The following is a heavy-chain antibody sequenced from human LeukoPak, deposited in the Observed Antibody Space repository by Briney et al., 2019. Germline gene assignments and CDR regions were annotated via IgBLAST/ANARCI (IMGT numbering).Heavy chain of an antibody. Sequence: PSETLSLTCAVYGGSFSGYYWSWIRQPPGKGLEWIGEINHSGSTNYNPSLKSRVTISVDTSKNQFSLKLSSVTAADTAVYYCARHGPYFYSSGWYYFDYWGQGTLVTVSS. CDR2: INHSGST. V-gene: IGHV4-34*01. J-gene: IGHJ4*02. D-gene: IGHD6-19*01. CDR3: ARHGPYFYSSGWYYFDY. CDR1: GGSFSGYY.